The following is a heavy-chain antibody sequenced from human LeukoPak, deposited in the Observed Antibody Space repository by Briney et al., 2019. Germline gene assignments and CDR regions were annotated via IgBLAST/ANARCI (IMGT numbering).Heavy chain of an antibody. CDR3: ARGGIRRVVPAAIKAWSDP. CDR2: INHSGST. D-gene: IGHD2-2*01. Sequence: PSETLSLTCAVYGGSFSGYYWSRIRQPPGKGLEWIGEINHSGSTNYNPSLKSRVTISVDTSKNQFSLKLSSVTAADTAVYYCARGGIRRVVPAAIKAWSDPWGQGTLVTVSS. J-gene: IGHJ5*02. V-gene: IGHV4-34*01. CDR1: GGSFSGYY.